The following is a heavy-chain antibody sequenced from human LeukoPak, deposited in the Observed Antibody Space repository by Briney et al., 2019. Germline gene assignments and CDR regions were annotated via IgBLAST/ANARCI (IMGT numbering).Heavy chain of an antibody. J-gene: IGHJ4*02. CDR3: ATGLDGDPGPFFDY. CDR2: FDPEDGET. CDR1: GYTLTELS. D-gene: IGHD4-17*01. V-gene: IGHV1-24*01. Sequence: ASVKVSCKVSGYTLTELSMHWVRQAPGEGLEWMGGFDPEDGETIYAQKFQGRVTMTEDTSTDTAYMELSSLRSEDTAVYYCATGLDGDPGPFFDYWGQGTLVTVSS.